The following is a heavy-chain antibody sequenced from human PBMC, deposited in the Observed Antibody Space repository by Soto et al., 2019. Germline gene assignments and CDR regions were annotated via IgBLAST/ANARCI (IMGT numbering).Heavy chain of an antibody. CDR2: ISYDGSNK. V-gene: IGHV3-30*18. CDR3: AKEQLWFGELAPYYFDY. J-gene: IGHJ4*02. Sequence: QVQLVESGGGVVQPGRSLRLSCAASGFTFSSYGMHWVRQAPGKGLEWVAVISYDGSNKYYADSVKGRFTISRDNSKNTLYLQMNSLRAEDTAVYYCAKEQLWFGELAPYYFDYWGQGTLVTVSS. CDR1: GFTFSSYG. D-gene: IGHD3-10*01.